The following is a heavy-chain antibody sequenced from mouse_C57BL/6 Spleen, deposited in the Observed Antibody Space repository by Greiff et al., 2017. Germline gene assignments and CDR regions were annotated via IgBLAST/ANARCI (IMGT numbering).Heavy chain of an antibody. Sequence: EVKLLESGEGLVKPGGSLKLSCAASGFTFSSYAMSWVRQTPEKRLEWVAYISSGGDYIYYADTVKGRFTISRDNARNTLYLQMSSLKSEDTAMYYCTRDQGGLYYGSFFDYWGQGTTLTVSS. D-gene: IGHD1-1*01. V-gene: IGHV5-9-1*02. J-gene: IGHJ2*01. CDR1: GFTFSSYA. CDR2: ISSGGDYI. CDR3: TRDQGGLYYGSFFDY.